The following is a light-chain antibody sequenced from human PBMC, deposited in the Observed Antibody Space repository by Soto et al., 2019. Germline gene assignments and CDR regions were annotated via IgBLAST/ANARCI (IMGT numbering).Light chain of an antibody. V-gene: IGLV2-14*01. CDR3: ASFTRSNTWV. J-gene: IGLJ3*02. CDR1: SSDVGGFSY. CDR2: EVS. Sequence: HSALTQPASVSGSPGHSITISCTGTSSDVGGFSYVSWFQQHPGKAPKLIIYEVSNRPSGVSIRFSGSKSGNTASLTVSGLQAEDEADYYCASFTRSNTWVIGGGTKLTVL.